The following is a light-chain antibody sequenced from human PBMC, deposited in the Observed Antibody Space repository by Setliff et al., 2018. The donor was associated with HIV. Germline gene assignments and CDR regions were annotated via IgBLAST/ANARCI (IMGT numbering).Light chain of an antibody. CDR1: SSDIGRYNS. V-gene: IGLV2-8*01. CDR3: SSFAGKDNLI. CDR2: DVT. J-gene: IGLJ1*01. Sequence: QSVLTQPPSASGSPGQSVTISCTGSSSDIGRYNSVSWYHQHPDKAPKLVIFDVTARPSGVPDRFSGSKSAITASLTISGLQSDDEADYFCSSFAGKDNLIFGSGTKVTVL.